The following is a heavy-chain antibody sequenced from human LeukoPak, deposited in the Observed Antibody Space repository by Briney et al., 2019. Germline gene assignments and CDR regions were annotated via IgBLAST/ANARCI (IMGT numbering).Heavy chain of an antibody. CDR2: FDPEDGET. CDR3: ARAGKRSGSHDY. CDR1: GYTLTELS. V-gene: IGHV1-24*01. D-gene: IGHD1-26*01. J-gene: IGHJ4*02. Sequence: GASVKVSCKVSGYTLTELSMHWVRQAPGKGLEWMGGFDPEDGETIYAQKFQGRVTMTEDTSTDTAYMELSSLRSDDTAVYYCARAGKRSGSHDYWGQGTLVTVSS.